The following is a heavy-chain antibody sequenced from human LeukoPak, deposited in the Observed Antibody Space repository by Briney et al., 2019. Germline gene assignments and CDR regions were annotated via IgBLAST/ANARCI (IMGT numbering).Heavy chain of an antibody. CDR2: ISYDGSNK. V-gene: IGHV3-30*18. J-gene: IGHJ4*02. CDR1: GFTFSSYG. CDR3: AKDYYDSSGSHFDN. Sequence: GGSLRLSCAASGFTFSSYGMHWVRQAPGKGLEWVAVISYDGSNKYYADSVKGRFTISRDNSKNTLYLQMNSLRAEDTAVYYCAKDYYDSSGSHFDNWGQGTLVTVSS. D-gene: IGHD3-22*01.